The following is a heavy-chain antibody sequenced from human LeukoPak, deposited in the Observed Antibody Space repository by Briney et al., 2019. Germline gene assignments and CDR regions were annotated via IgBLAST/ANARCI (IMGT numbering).Heavy chain of an antibody. CDR2: IFCDYDH. CDR3: AHRHPAATDTDRFFFDS. Sequence: SGPTLVNPTQTLTLTCTVSGISISSSGVGGGWIRQPPVNTLEYLSLIFCDYDHRYSPSLRSRLTITSDTSKNQVVLTMTKMAPVDTATYYCAHRHPAATDTDRFFFDSWSQGTLVTVSS. D-gene: IGHD6-13*01. J-gene: IGHJ4*02. V-gene: IGHV2-5*02. CDR1: GISISSSGVG.